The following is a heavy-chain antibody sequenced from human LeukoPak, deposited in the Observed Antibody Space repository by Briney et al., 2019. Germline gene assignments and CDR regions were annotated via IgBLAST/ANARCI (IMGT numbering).Heavy chain of an antibody. D-gene: IGHD1-1*01. V-gene: IGHV3-21*01. J-gene: IGHJ4*02. CDR2: ISGNKNYI. Sequence: GGSLRLSCVASGFTFSSYSMNWVRQAPGKGLEWVSSISGNKNYIYYADSVGGRFTISRDNARDSLFLQMNSLRAEDTGVYYCARDPHNPGPIDDWGQGTLVSVSS. CDR3: ARDPHNPGPIDD. CDR1: GFTFSSYS.